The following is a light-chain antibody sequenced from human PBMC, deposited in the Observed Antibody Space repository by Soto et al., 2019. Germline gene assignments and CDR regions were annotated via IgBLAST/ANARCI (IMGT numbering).Light chain of an antibody. V-gene: IGKV3-15*01. CDR1: ESATKN. CDR2: GAS. J-gene: IGKJ4*01. CDR3: QQYNNWPLT. Sequence: EIVMTHSPATLSVSPVYMSTLSCRASESATKNLAWYQQKPGQAPRVLIYGASTGATGIPARFSGSGSGTEFTLTISSLQSEDVAVYYCQQYNNWPLTVGGGTRGIS.